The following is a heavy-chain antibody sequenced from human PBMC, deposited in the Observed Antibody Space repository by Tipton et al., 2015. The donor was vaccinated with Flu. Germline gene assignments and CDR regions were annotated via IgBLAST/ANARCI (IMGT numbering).Heavy chain of an antibody. D-gene: IGHD2/OR15-2a*01. CDR3: ARDMTQGLVVLLFGERFVF. CDR2: ISAYSDNR. Sequence: QVQLLQSGAELKKPGASVNVSCKASGYTFESYGLSWVRKAPGQGLVWMGWISAYSDNRNYAQRFQGRITLTTDTSTGTAFMELRGLRCDDTAVYYCARDMTQGLVVLLFGERFVFWVQAALVTV. V-gene: IGHV1-18*01. CDR1: GYTFESYG. J-gene: IGHJ4*02.